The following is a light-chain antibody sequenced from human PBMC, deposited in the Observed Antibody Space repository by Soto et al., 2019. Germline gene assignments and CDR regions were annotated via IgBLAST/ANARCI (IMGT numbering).Light chain of an antibody. Sequence: QLVLTQPPSASGTPGQRVTISCSGSSSNIASNTVNWYQQLPGTAPKVLMYTDNQRPSGVPDRFSGSKSGTSASLAISGLQSEDEADYYCAVWDDSLNGVVFGGGTQLTVL. CDR1: SSNIASNT. CDR3: AVWDDSLNGVV. V-gene: IGLV1-44*01. J-gene: IGLJ2*01. CDR2: TDN.